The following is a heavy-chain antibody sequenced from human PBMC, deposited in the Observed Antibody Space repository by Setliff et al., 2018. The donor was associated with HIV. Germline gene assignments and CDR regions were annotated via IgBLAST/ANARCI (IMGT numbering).Heavy chain of an antibody. J-gene: IGHJ4*02. CDR1: GFSFSRSG. Sequence: PGGSLRLSCAASGFSFSRSGMHWVRQAPGKGLEWVTFIRFDGSDKYYADSVKGRFTISRDNSKNTLYLQMDSLRPEDTAVYYCAKDDPLFDYWGKGALVTVSS. CDR3: AKDDPLFDY. CDR2: IRFDGSDK. V-gene: IGHV3-30*02.